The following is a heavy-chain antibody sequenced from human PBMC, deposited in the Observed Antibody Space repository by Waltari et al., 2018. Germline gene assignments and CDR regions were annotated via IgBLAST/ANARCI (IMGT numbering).Heavy chain of an antibody. V-gene: IGHV3-74*01. J-gene: IGHJ6*02. D-gene: IGHD6-13*01. CDR1: GFTSSNHW. CDR2: INGDGSTS. CDR3: ARLAPKTYRSPVPGRDYYYGLDV. Sequence: EEQLVESGGGLVQPGASLRLSCAASGFTSSNHWMHWVRQAPGRGLVWVSRINGDGSTSNYADSVKGRFTISRDNTKKTLYLQMKRLRVEDTAAYYCARLAPKTYRSPVPGRDYYYGLDVWGQGTTVTVSS.